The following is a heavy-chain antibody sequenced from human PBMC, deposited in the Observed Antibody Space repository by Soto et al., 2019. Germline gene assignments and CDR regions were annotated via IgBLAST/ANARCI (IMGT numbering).Heavy chain of an antibody. CDR1: GYTFTSYY. CDR3: ARVHLGELSPFDY. CDR2: INPSGGST. D-gene: IGHD3-16*02. V-gene: IGHV1-46*03. Sequence: ASVKVSCKASGYTFTSYYIHWVRQTPGQGLEWMGIINPSGGSTGYAQKFQGRVTMTRDTSTSTVYMELSSLRSEDTAVYYCARVHLGELSPFDYWGQGTLVTVSS. J-gene: IGHJ4*02.